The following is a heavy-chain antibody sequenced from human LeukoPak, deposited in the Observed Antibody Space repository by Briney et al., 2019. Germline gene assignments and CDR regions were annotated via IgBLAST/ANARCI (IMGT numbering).Heavy chain of an antibody. CDR1: GGSISSSSYY. CDR3: ARAQHFDY. CDR2: IYYSRST. V-gene: IGHV4-39*01. Sequence: SETLSLTCTVSGGSISSSSYYWGWIRQPPGKGLEWIGSIYYSRSTYYNPSLKSRVTISVDTSKNQFSLKLSSVTAADTAVYYCARAQHFDYWGQGTLVTVSS. J-gene: IGHJ4*02.